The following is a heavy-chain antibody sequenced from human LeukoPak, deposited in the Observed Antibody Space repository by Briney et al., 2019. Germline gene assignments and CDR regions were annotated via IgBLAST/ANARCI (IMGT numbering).Heavy chain of an antibody. CDR3: ARAYGDYLPYY. V-gene: IGHV3-7*01. CDR2: IKQDGSEK. J-gene: IGHJ4*02. D-gene: IGHD4-17*01. Sequence: GGALRLSCAASGCTFSRYWMSWVRQAPGKGREWVANIKQDGSEKYYVDSVKGRFTISRDNAKNSLYLQMNSLTAEDTAVYYCARAYGDYLPYYWGQGTLVTVSS. CDR1: GCTFSRYW.